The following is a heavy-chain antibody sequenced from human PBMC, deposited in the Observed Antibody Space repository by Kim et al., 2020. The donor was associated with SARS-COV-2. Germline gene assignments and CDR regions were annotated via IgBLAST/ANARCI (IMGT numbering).Heavy chain of an antibody. D-gene: IGHD4-17*01. CDR2: IYYSGST. CDR3: AREHYGGNLGWFDP. V-gene: IGHV4-59*13. J-gene: IGHJ5*02. Sequence: SETLSLTSTVSGGSISSYYWSWIRQPPGKGPEWIGYIYYSGSTNYNPSLKSRVTISVDTSKNQFSLKLSPVTAADTAVYYCAREHYGGNLGWFDPWGQGTLVTVSS. CDR1: GGSISSYY.